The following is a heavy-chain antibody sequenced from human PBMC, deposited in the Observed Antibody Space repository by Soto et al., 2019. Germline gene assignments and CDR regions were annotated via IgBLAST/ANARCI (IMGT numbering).Heavy chain of an antibody. J-gene: IGHJ4*02. Sequence: QITLNESGPTLVKPTQTLTLTCTFSGFSLTTSGVGVGWIRKPPGKALEWLALIYWNDVKRYSTSLKSRLTITKDTSKNPVVLTVTNMDNVDTATYSCAHRALYTSTLFYFDNWGQGTMVPGSS. CDR1: GFSLTTSGVG. CDR2: IYWNDVK. D-gene: IGHD6-13*01. V-gene: IGHV2-5*01. CDR3: AHRALYTSTLFYFDN.